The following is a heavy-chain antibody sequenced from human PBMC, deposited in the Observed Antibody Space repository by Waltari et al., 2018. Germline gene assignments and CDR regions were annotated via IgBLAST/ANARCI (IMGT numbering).Heavy chain of an antibody. J-gene: IGHJ4*02. CDR2: FNPKRGGR. D-gene: IGHD6-19*01. V-gene: IGHV1-2*06. CDR3: ARWGIAVAGIGY. CDR1: GYTFTGYY. Sequence: QVQLVQSGAEVTKPGASVQVSCKASGYTFTGYYMHWVRQAPGQGLEGRGRFNPKRGGRNYAQKFQGRVTMTRDTSISTAYMELSRLRSDDTAGDYCARWGIAVAGIGYWGQGTLVTVSS.